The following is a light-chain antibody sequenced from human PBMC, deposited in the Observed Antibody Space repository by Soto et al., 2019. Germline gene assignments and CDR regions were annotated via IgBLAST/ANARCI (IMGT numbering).Light chain of an antibody. CDR1: QSVSIW. CDR3: QQYDSFSGT. Sequence: DIQMTQSPSTLSASVGDTVTITCRASQSVSIWLAWYQQKPGKAPKLLIYGASSLESGVPSRFSGGGSGTEFTLTITNLQPDDFATYYCQQYDSFSGTFGQGTKVDIK. CDR2: GAS. J-gene: IGKJ1*01. V-gene: IGKV1-5*01.